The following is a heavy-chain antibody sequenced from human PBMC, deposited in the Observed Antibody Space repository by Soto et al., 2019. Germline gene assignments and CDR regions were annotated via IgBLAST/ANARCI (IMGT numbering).Heavy chain of an antibody. J-gene: IGHJ3*02. Sequence: AASGKVSCKASGYTFTSYAMHWVRQAPGQRLEWTGWINAGNGNTKYSQKFQGRVTITRDTSASTAYMELSSLRSEDTAVYYCATAIADDAFDIWGRGTRVTVSS. CDR2: INAGNGNT. D-gene: IGHD2-21*01. CDR3: ATAIADDAFDI. CDR1: GYTFTSYA. V-gene: IGHV1-3*01.